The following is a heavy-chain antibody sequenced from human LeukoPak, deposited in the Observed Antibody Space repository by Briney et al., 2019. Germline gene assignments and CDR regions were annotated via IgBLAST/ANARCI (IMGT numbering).Heavy chain of an antibody. CDR1: GFTFSSYW. V-gene: IGHV3-74*01. Sequence: GGFLRLSCAASGFTFSSYWMHWVRQAPGKGLVWVSRINSDGSSTSYADSVKGRFTISRDNAKNTLYLQMNSLRAEDTAVYYCARGRIQLWKFYYYYGMDVWGQGTTVTVSS. CDR2: INSDGSST. CDR3: ARGRIQLWKFYYYYGMDV. J-gene: IGHJ6*02. D-gene: IGHD5-18*01.